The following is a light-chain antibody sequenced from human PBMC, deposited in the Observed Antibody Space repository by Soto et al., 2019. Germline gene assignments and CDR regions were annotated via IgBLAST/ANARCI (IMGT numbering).Light chain of an antibody. CDR1: QNINSN. CDR3: QQCHDWPHT. J-gene: IGKJ2*01. CDR2: GAS. V-gene: IGKV3-15*01. Sequence: EIVMTQSPATLSVSPGERATLSCRASQNINSNLVWYQQKPGQAPRLLIYGASTRATGISARFSGRGSGTDFTLTISGLQSEDRAVYYGQQCHDWPHTFGQGTKLEIK.